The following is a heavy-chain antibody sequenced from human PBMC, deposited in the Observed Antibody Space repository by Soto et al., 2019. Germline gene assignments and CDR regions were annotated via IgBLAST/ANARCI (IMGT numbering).Heavy chain of an antibody. CDR3: ARALLRYFDWSDGVFDY. CDR1: GFTFSSYA. V-gene: IGHV3-30-3*01. Sequence: QEQLLESGGGLVQPGGSLRLSCAASGFTFSSYAMHWVRQAPGKGLEWVAVISYDGSNKYYADSVKGRFTISRDNSKNTLYLQMNSLRAEDTAVYYCARALLRYFDWSDGVFDYWGQGTLVTVSS. J-gene: IGHJ4*02. D-gene: IGHD3-9*01. CDR2: ISYDGSNK.